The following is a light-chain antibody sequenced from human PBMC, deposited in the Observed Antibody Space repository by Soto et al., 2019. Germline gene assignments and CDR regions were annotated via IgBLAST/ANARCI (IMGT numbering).Light chain of an antibody. V-gene: IGLV2-23*02. CDR2: EVS. Sequence: QSALTQPASVSGSPGQSITISCTGTSSDVGSYNLVSWYQQHPGKAPKLMIYEVSKRPSGVFNRFSGSKSGNTASLTISGLQAEDKADYYCCSYAGSSTYVFGTGTKVTVL. CDR1: SSDVGSYNL. CDR3: CSYAGSSTYV. J-gene: IGLJ1*01.